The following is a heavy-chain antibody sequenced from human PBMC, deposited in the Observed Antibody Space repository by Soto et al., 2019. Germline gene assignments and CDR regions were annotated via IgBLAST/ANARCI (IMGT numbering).Heavy chain of an antibody. J-gene: IGHJ6*02. D-gene: IGHD6-6*01. CDR3: ARGDRIAARDYYYYGMDV. Sequence: SQTLSLTCAISGDSVSSNSAAWNWIRQSPSRGLEWLGRTYYRSKWYNDYAVSVKSRITINPDTSKNQFSLRLNSVTPEDTAVYYCARGDRIAARDYYYYGMDVWGQGTTVTVSS. V-gene: IGHV6-1*01. CDR1: GDSVSSNSAA. CDR2: TYYRSKWYN.